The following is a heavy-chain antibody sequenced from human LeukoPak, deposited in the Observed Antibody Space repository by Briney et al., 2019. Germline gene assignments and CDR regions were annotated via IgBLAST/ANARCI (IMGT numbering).Heavy chain of an antibody. CDR1: GFTFDDYG. Sequence: PGGSLRLSCAASGFTFDDYGMSWVRHAPGKGLEWVSGINWNGGSTGYADSVRGRFTISRDNAKNSLYLQMNSLRAEDTALYYCARDTYYDSQLEDYWGQGTLVTVSS. V-gene: IGHV3-20*04. CDR2: INWNGGST. J-gene: IGHJ4*02. CDR3: ARDTYYDSQLEDY. D-gene: IGHD3-22*01.